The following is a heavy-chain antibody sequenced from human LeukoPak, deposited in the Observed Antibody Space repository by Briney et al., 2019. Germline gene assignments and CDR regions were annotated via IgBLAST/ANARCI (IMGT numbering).Heavy chain of an antibody. CDR2: ISYDGSNK. CDR3: ARESQLLYFDY. J-gene: IGHJ4*02. D-gene: IGHD2-2*01. Sequence: PGGSLRLSCAASGFTFSSYAMHWVRQAPGKGLEWVAVISYDGSNKYYADSVKGRFTIPRDNSKNTLYLQMNSLRAEDTAVYYCARESQLLYFDYWGQGTLVTVSS. V-gene: IGHV3-30*01. CDR1: GFTFSSYA.